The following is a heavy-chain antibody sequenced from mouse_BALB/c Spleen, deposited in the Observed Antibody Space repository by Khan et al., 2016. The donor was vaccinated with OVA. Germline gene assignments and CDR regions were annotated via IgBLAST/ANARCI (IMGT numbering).Heavy chain of an antibody. CDR3: ALIYYYGTGFDD. D-gene: IGHD1-1*01. Sequence: EVQLQQSGPELVKPGTSVKVSCKASGYSFTDYNMFWVKQSHGKSLEWIGYIDPYNGGTGYNQRFKGKATLTVDKSSSTAFMHLNSLTSEDSAVYYCALIYYYGTGFDDWGQGTTLTVSS. CDR1: GYSFTDYN. J-gene: IGHJ2*01. CDR2: IDPYNGGT. V-gene: IGHV1S135*01.